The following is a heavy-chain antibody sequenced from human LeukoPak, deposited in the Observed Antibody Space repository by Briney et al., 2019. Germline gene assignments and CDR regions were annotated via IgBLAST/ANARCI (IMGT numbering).Heavy chain of an antibody. CDR3: ARADYDILTGYTERTSL. D-gene: IGHD3-9*01. V-gene: IGHV1-24*01. J-gene: IGHJ4*02. Sequence: ASVKVSCKVSGYTLTELSMHWVRQAPGKGLEWMGGFDPEDGETIYAQKFQGRVTITADKSTSTAYMELSSLRSEDTAVYYCARADYDILTGYTERTSLWGQATLVTVSS. CDR2: FDPEDGET. CDR1: GYTLTELS.